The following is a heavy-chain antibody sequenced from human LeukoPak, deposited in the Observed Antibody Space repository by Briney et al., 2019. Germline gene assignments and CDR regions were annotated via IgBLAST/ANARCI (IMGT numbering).Heavy chain of an antibody. Sequence: ASVKVSCKASGYSFNSYEMSWVRQAPGQGLEWMGIINPSGGSTSYAQKFQDRVTMTRDTSTSTVYMELSSLKSEDTAVYYCAREDVVLVDAVRYYYYGMDVWGQGTTVTVSS. CDR2: INPSGGST. CDR1: GYSFNSYE. V-gene: IGHV1-46*02. J-gene: IGHJ6*02. CDR3: AREDVVLVDAVRYYYYGMDV. D-gene: IGHD2-8*01.